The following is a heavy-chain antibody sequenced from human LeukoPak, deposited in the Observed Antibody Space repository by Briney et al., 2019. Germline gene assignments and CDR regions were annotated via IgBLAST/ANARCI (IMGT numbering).Heavy chain of an antibody. D-gene: IGHD1-26*01. V-gene: IGHV3-33*01. CDR1: GFTFSRYG. J-gene: IGHJ4*02. CDR2: IWSDGSNK. CDR3: ATDSGNSPFDY. Sequence: GGSLRLSCAASGFTFSRYGMHWVRQVPGKGLEWVAVIWSDGSNKYYADSVKGRFTISRDNSKNMLYPQMNSLRAEDTAAYYCATDSGNSPFDYWGQGTLVIVSS.